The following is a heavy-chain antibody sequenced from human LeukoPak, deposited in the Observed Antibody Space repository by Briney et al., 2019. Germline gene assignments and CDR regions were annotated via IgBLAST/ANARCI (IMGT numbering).Heavy chain of an antibody. CDR1: GFTFSSYG. CDR3: ARRYCSGSSCHFDY. D-gene: IGHD2-15*01. J-gene: IGHJ4*02. CDR2: IWFDGGNK. V-gene: IGHV3-33*01. Sequence: GGSLRLSCAASGFTFSSYGMHWVRQAPGKGLEWVALIWFDGGNKYYADSVKGRFTISRDNTKNTLYLQMNSLRDEDTAVYYCARRYCSGSSCHFDYWGQGTLVTVSS.